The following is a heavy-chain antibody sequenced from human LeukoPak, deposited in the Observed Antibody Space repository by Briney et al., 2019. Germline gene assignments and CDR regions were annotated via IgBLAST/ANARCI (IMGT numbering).Heavy chain of an antibody. J-gene: IGHJ4*02. CDR3: SRRGDLVVGKPARPDFDFDH. Sequence: ASVNVSCKSSGATFNTNAISWMRQAPGPGIEWMGRIIPILGVPNYAPKFQGRGTLTADTSTSTAYMELSSLRSDDTAVYYCSRRGDLVVGKPARPDFDFDHWGQGSLVIVSS. V-gene: IGHV1-69*04. CDR1: GATFNTNA. CDR2: IIPILGVP. D-gene: IGHD2-15*01.